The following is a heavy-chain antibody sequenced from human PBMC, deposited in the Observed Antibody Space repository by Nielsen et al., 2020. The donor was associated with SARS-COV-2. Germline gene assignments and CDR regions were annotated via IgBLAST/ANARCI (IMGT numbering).Heavy chain of an antibody. CDR3: ARQFGSGSYYGRYYYGMDV. Sequence: VRQMPGKGLEWMGRIDPSDSYVDYSPSFQGHVAISADKSISTAYLQWSSLKASDTAMYYCARQFGSGSYYGRYYYGMDVWGQGTTVTVSS. J-gene: IGHJ6*02. D-gene: IGHD1-26*01. V-gene: IGHV5-10-1*01. CDR2: IDPSDSYV.